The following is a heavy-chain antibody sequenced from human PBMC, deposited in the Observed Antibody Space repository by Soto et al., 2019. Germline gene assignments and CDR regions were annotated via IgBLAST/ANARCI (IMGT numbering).Heavy chain of an antibody. D-gene: IGHD3-3*01. Sequence: SVKVSCKASGGSFRNAALSWVRQAPGQGLEWVGGIIPLLGTPNYARKFQGTVTITADKSTATAYMELSNLKAEDTAPYYCARGRGQFGSPYYCDYCGQGTLVVVSS. V-gene: IGHV1-69*10. CDR2: IIPLLGTP. CDR1: GGSFRNAA. CDR3: ARGRGQFGSPYYCDY. J-gene: IGHJ4*02.